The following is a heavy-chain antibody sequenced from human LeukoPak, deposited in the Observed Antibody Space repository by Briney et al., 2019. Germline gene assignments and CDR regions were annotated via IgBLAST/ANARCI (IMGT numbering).Heavy chain of an antibody. J-gene: IGHJ4*02. D-gene: IGHD3-22*01. CDR2: TNHSGST. CDR1: GGSFSGYY. Sequence: PSETLSLTCAVYGGSFSGYYWSWIRQPPGKGLEWVWETNHSGSTNYNPSLKSRVTISVDPSTNQFSLKLSSVTAADTAVYYCAGITYYYDSSGYYSGLSWFDYWGQGTLVTVSS. CDR3: AGITYYYDSSGYYSGLSWFDY. V-gene: IGHV4-34*01.